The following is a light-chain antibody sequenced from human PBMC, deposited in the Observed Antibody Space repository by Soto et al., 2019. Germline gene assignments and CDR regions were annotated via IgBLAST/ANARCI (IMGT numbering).Light chain of an antibody. Sequence: QSALTQPASVSGSPGQSITISCTGTSSDVGGYNYVSWYQQHPGKAPKLMIYEDNNRPSGVSNRFSGSKSGNTASLTISGLQAEDEADYYCSSYTITTALVFGTGTKLTVL. J-gene: IGLJ1*01. V-gene: IGLV2-14*01. CDR2: EDN. CDR3: SSYTITTALV. CDR1: SSDVGGYNY.